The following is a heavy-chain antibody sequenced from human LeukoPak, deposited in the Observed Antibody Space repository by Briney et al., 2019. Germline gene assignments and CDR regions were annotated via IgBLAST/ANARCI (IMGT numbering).Heavy chain of an antibody. Sequence: PGGSLRLLCAASGLTFSSYSMNWVRQAPGKGLEWVSAISSISSYIYYAESVKGRFTISRDNAKNSLYLQTNSLRVEDTAVYYCARVQLETRDAFDIWGQGTMVTVSS. J-gene: IGHJ3*02. CDR1: GLTFSSYS. CDR2: ISSISSYI. V-gene: IGHV3-21*01. CDR3: ARVQLETRDAFDI. D-gene: IGHD1-1*01.